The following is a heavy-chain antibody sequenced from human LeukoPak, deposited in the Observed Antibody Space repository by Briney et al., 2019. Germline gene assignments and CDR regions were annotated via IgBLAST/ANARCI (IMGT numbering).Heavy chain of an antibody. D-gene: IGHD6-13*01. CDR2: ISAYSGNT. J-gene: IGHJ4*02. CDR3: ARSDAIAAAGTRSSNFDY. Sequence: ASVKVSCKASGYTFTTYGISWVRQAPGHGPEWMGWISAYSGNTNSAQKLQGRVTMTTDTSTSTAYMELRSLRSDDTAVYFCARSDAIAAAGTRSSNFDYWGQGTLVTVSS. CDR1: GYTFTTYG. V-gene: IGHV1-18*01.